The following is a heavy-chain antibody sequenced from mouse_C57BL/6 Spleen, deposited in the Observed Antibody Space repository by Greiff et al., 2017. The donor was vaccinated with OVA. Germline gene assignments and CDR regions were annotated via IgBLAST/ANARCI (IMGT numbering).Heavy chain of an antibody. CDR2: IRSKSNNYAT. J-gene: IGHJ3*01. V-gene: IGHV10-1*01. CDR1: GFSFNTYA. CDR3: VLPYDTAWFAY. Sequence: EVKLVESGGGLVQPKGSLKLSCAASGFSFNTYAMNWVRQAPGKGLEWVARIRSKSNNYATYYADSVKDRFTISRDDSESMLYLQMNNLKTEDTAMYYCVLPYDTAWFAYWGQGTLVTVSA. D-gene: IGHD2-3*01.